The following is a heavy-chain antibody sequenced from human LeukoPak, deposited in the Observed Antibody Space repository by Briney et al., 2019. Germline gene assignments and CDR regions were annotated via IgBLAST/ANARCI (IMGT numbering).Heavy chain of an antibody. CDR1: GGSISSYY. J-gene: IGHJ5*02. Sequence: PSETLSLTCTVSGGSISSYYWSWIRQPPGKGLEWIGYIYYSGSTNYNPSLKSRVTISVDTSKNQFSLKLSSVTAADTAVYYCARVGGYYENWFDPWGQGTLVTVSS. D-gene: IGHD3-22*01. V-gene: IGHV4-59*01. CDR3: ARVGGYYENWFDP. CDR2: IYYSGST.